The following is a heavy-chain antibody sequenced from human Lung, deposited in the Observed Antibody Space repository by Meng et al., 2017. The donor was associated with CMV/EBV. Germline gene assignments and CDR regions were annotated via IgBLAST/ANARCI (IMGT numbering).Heavy chain of an antibody. CDR3: AREGGSTADWFDP. CDR2: IIPTFNTI. CDR1: GDTFSNLA. Sequence: ASGDTFSNLAISWVRQTPGQGLEWMGGIIPTFNTIKYAQKFQGRVTMTRDTSISTAYMELSRLRSDDTAVYYCAREGGSTADWFDPWGQGTLVTVSS. D-gene: IGHD2-2*01. V-gene: IGHV1-69*05. J-gene: IGHJ5*02.